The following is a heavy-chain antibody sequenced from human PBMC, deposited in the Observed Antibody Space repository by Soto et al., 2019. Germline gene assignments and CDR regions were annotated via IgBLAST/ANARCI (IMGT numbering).Heavy chain of an antibody. D-gene: IGHD4-17*01. Sequence: PSETLSLTCAVYGGSFSCYYWSWIRQPPGKGLEWIGEINHSGSTNYNPSLKSRVTISVDTSKNQFSLKLSSVTAADTAVYYCAGYDYGDYYFDYWGQGTLVTVSS. CDR3: AGYDYGDYYFDY. CDR2: INHSGST. V-gene: IGHV4-34*01. J-gene: IGHJ4*02. CDR1: GGSFSCYY.